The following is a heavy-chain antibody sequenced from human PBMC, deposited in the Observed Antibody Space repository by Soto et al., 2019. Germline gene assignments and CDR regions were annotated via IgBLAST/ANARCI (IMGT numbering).Heavy chain of an antibody. V-gene: IGHV4-30-4*01. D-gene: IGHD1-26*01. CDR1: GGSISSGDYY. CDR2: IHYSGST. J-gene: IGHJ4*02. Sequence: SETLSLTCTVSGGSISSGDYYWSWIRQPPGKGLEWIAYIHYSGSTYYNPSLKSRVTISVDTSKNQFSLKLSSVTAADTAVYYCARSRYSGSYFFDYWGQGILVTDS. CDR3: ARSRYSGSYFFDY.